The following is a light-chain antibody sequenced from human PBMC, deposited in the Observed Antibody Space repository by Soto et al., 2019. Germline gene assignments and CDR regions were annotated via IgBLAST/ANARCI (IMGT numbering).Light chain of an antibody. CDR1: QSVSSSY. V-gene: IGKV3-20*01. CDR3: QQYDTSPEWT. CDR2: GAS. Sequence: EIVLTQSPGTLSLSPGERATLSCRASQSVSSSYLAWYQQKPGQAPRLLIYGASSRATGIPDRFSGSGSGTDFTLTISRLEPEDFGVYYCQQYDTSPEWTFGQGTKVDIK. J-gene: IGKJ1*01.